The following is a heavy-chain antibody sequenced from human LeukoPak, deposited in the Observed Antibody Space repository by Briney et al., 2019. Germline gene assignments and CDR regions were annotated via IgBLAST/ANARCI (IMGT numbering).Heavy chain of an antibody. Sequence: GGSLRLSCVASGFTFSSYSMNWVRQAPGKGLEWVSSISSSSSYIYYADSVKGRFTISRDNAKNSLYLQMNSLRAEDTAVYYCARVLDIVVVPAAISDYWGQGTLVTVSS. J-gene: IGHJ4*02. D-gene: IGHD2-2*01. CDR1: GFTFSSYS. CDR3: ARVLDIVVVPAAISDY. V-gene: IGHV3-21*01. CDR2: ISSSSSYI.